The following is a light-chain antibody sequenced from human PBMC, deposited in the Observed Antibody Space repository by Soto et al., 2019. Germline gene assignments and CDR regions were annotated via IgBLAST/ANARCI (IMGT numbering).Light chain of an antibody. CDR3: AAWDDSLSGSWV. J-gene: IGLJ3*02. V-gene: IGLV1-47*01. Sequence: QLVLTQPPSASGTPGQRVTISCSGTSPHIGSNYVYWYQPLPGTAPKLLIYRNNQRPSGVPDRFSGSKSGASASLAISGLRSEDEAYYYFAAWDDSLSGSWVFGGGTKLTVL. CDR1: SPHIGSNY. CDR2: RNN.